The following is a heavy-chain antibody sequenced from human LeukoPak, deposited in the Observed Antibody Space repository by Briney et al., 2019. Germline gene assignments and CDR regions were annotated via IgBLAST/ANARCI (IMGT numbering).Heavy chain of an antibody. CDR2: MYPSVGST. V-gene: IGHV1-46*01. J-gene: IGHJ6*02. D-gene: IGHD3-9*01. CDR1: GYTFATYY. CDR3: ARGGQLYYDILAGSPADV. Sequence: ASVKVSCKASGYTFATYYMNWVRQAPGQGLEWMGIMYPSVGSTSYAQKFQGRVTMTRDTSASTVYMELSSLRSEDTAVYYCARGGQLYYDILAGSPADVWRQGTTVTVSS.